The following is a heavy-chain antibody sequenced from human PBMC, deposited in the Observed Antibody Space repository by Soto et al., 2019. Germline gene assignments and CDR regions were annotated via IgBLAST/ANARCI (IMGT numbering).Heavy chain of an antibody. CDR2: VVPIFGTT. V-gene: IGHV1-69*13. CDR1: GGTFSRHV. CDR3: VRGGSEGTGWYIWFDP. D-gene: IGHD6-19*01. J-gene: IGHJ5*02. Sequence: SVKVSCKTYGGTFSRHVIGWVRQAPGQGLEWMGGVVPIFGTTNYAQKFKGRIKITADELTSTAFMELSSLTSEDTAVYYCVRGGSEGTGWYIWFDPWGQGTLVTVSS.